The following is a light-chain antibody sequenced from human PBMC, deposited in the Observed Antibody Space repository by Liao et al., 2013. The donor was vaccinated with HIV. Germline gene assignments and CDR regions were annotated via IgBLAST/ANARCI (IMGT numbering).Light chain of an antibody. V-gene: IGLV3-1*01. CDR3: QAWDSGAEVL. Sequence: SYDLTQSSSVSVSPGQTASITCSGDKLGDKYACWYQQKPGQSPVLVIYQDTKRPSGIPERFSGSYSGNTATLTITGTQTMDESDYFCQAWDSGAEVLFGGGTKLTVL. J-gene: IGLJ2*01. CDR1: KLGDKY. CDR2: QDT.